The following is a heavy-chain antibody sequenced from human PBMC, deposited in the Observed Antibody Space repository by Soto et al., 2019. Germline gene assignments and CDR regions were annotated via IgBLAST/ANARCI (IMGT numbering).Heavy chain of an antibody. CDR2: INHSGST. V-gene: IGHV4-34*01. CDR1: GGSFSGYY. J-gene: IGHJ4*02. CDR3: ARRTRRFLEWLLFDY. Sequence: SETLSLTCAVYGGSFSGYYWSWIRQPPGKGLEWIGEINHSGSTNYNPSLKSRVTISVDTSKNQFSLKLSSVTAADTAVYYCARRTRRFLEWLLFDYWGQGTLVTVSS. D-gene: IGHD3-3*01.